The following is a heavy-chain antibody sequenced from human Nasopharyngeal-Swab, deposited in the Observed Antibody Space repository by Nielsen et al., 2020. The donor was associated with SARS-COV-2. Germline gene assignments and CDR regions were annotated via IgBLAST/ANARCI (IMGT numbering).Heavy chain of an antibody. CDR1: GGTFSSYA. D-gene: IGHD3-3*01. CDR3: ARDKRDQYDFWSGVYYYYGMDV. V-gene: IGHV1-69*06. CDR2: IIPIFGTT. Sequence: SVKVSCKASGGTFSSYAITWVRQAPGQGLEWMGGIIPIFGTTNYAQRFQGRVTITADTSTSTAYMELRSLRSDDTAVYYCARDKRDQYDFWSGVYYYYGMDVWGQGTTVTVSS. J-gene: IGHJ6*02.